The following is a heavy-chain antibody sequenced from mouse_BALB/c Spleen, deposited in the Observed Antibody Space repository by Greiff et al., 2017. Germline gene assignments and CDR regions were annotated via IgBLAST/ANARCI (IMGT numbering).Heavy chain of an antibody. D-gene: IGHD1-2*01. J-gene: IGHJ3*01. Sequence: VHLVESGPGLVAPSQSLSITCTVSGFSLTSYDISWIRQPPGKGLEWLGVIWTGGGTNYNSAFMSRLSISKDNSKSQVFLKMNSLQTDDTAIYYCVREGITTAGFAYWGQGTLVTVSA. V-gene: IGHV2-9-2*01. CDR2: IWTGGGT. CDR3: VREGITTAGFAY. CDR1: GFSLTSYD.